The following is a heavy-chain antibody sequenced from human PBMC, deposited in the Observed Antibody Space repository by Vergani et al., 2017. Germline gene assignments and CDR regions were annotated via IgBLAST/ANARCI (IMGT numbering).Heavy chain of an antibody. J-gene: IGHJ4*02. CDR3: VRHSLLTGLLWFGEPRD. V-gene: IGHV5-51*01. CDR1: GYSFTNNW. CDR2: IYPGDSDT. D-gene: IGHD3-10*01. Sequence: EVQLVQSGAEVKKPGESLKISCKGSGYSFTNNWIGWVRQMPGKGLEWMGIIYPGDSDTRYSPSFQGQVTISADKSINTAYLQWSSLKASDTAMYYCVRHSLLTGLLWFGEPRDWGQGTLVTVSS.